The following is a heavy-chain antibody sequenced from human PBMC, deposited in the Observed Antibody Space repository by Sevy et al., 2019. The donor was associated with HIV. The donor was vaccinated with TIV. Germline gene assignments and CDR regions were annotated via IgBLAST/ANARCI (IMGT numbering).Heavy chain of an antibody. CDR3: ARGLRTTYSSPRDY. CDR1: GGSFSGYY. Sequence: SETLSLTCAVYGGSFSGYYWSWIRQPPGKGLEWIGEINHTGSTNSNPSLKSRVTISVDTSKNQFSLKLSSVTAADTAVYYCARGLRTTYSSPRDYWGQGTLVTVSS. J-gene: IGHJ4*02. D-gene: IGHD6-13*01. CDR2: INHTGST. V-gene: IGHV4-34*01.